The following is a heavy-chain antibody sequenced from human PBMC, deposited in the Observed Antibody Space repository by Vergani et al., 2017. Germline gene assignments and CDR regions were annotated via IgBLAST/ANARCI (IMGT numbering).Heavy chain of an antibody. D-gene: IGHD3-10*01. Sequence: QVQLVQSGAEVKKPGASVKVSCKASGYTFTSYAMHWVRQAPGQRLEWMGWINAGNGNTKYSQEFQGRVTISRDTSASTAYMELSSLRSEDTAVYYCARGTWGLTYYYLYWGQATLVIVSS. J-gene: IGHJ4*02. CDR3: ARGTWGLTYYYLY. V-gene: IGHV1-3*01. CDR2: INAGNGNT. CDR1: GYTFTSYA.